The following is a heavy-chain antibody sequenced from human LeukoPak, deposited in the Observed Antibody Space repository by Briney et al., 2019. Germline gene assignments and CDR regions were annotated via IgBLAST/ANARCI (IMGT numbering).Heavy chain of an antibody. Sequence: GGSLRLSCAASGFTVTSDFMIWVRQVPGQGLEWVSIIYRGSETYYADSVKGRFTISSDNSKNTLYLQVTSLRAEDTAVYYCASRGTWGQGTLVTVSS. CDR1: GFTVTSDF. CDR3: ASRGT. CDR2: IYRGSET. J-gene: IGHJ5*02. D-gene: IGHD3-10*01. V-gene: IGHV3-66*01.